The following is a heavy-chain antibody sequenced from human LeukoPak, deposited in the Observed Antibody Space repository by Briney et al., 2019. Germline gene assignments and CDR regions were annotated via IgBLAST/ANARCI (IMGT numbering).Heavy chain of an antibody. Sequence: PSETLSLTCAVYGGSFSGYYWSWIRQPPGKGLEWIGEINHSGSTNYNPSLKSRVTISVDTSKNQFSLKLSSVTAADTAVYYCARGRSAAGTPDYYYMDVWGKGATVTVSS. CDR1: GGSFSGYY. J-gene: IGHJ6*03. CDR2: INHSGST. D-gene: IGHD6-13*01. V-gene: IGHV4-34*01. CDR3: ARGRSAAGTPDYYYMDV.